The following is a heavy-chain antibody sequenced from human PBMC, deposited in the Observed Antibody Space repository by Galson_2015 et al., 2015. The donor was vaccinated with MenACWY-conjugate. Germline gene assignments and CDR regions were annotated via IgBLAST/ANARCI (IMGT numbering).Heavy chain of an antibody. J-gene: IGHJ4*02. CDR1: GYSFTSYW. CDR3: ARRSARSHFDH. V-gene: IGHV5-51*03. Sequence: QSGAAVQTPGESLTLSCTPSGYSFTSYWLVWVLQLPGKGLALLGTMYPGDSDSRYSPPFHGPVTLSADQSIHTAYLQWASLKSSYSAIDYCARRSARSHFDHWGQGTLVTVSS. D-gene: IGHD6-6*01. CDR2: MYPGDSDS.